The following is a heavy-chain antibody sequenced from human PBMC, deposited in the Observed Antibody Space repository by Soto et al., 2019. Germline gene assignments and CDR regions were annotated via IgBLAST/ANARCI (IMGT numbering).Heavy chain of an antibody. Sequence: QVQLVQSGAEVKKPGSSVNVSCKASGGTFSSYAISWVRQAPGQGLEWMGGILPIFGTANYAQKFQGRVTITEHESTSPAYMAVSSLGSKDTAVYYCASGYVWGSYRYNGYWGKGALITVAS. CDR1: GGTFSSYA. CDR3: ASGYVWGSYRYNGY. CDR2: ILPIFGTA. J-gene: IGHJ4*02. V-gene: IGHV1-69*01. D-gene: IGHD3-16*02.